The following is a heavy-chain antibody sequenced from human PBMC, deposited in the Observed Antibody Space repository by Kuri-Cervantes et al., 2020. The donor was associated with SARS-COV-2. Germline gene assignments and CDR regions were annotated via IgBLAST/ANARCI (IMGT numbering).Heavy chain of an antibody. CDR2: ISSSGSTI. V-gene: IGHV3-48*03. CDR1: GFTFSSYE. Sequence: GGSLRLSCAASGFTFSSYEMNWVRQAPGKGLEWVSYISSSGSTIYYADSVKGRFTISRDNAKNSLYLQMNGLRAEDTAVYYCARGAHDYYYYGMDVWGQGTTVTVSS. CDR3: ARGAHDYYYYGMDV. J-gene: IGHJ6*02.